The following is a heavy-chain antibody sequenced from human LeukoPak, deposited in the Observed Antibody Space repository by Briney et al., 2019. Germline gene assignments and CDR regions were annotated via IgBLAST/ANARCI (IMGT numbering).Heavy chain of an antibody. J-gene: IGHJ4*02. CDR3: ARADSYGRSSAAGEVYYFDY. Sequence: SVKVSCKTSGGTFSTYAISWVRQAPGQGLEWMGGIIPLFGTPTYAQKFQGRVTITADDFTNTAYMDLSSLRSDDTAFYYCARADSYGRSSAAGEVYYFDYWGQGTLVTVSS. CDR1: GGTFSTYA. CDR2: IIPLFGTP. V-gene: IGHV1-69*13. D-gene: IGHD6-6*01.